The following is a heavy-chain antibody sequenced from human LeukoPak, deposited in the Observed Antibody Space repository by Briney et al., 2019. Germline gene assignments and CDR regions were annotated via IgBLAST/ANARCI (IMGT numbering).Heavy chain of an antibody. CDR2: ISWDGGST. D-gene: IGHD3-10*01. CDR1: GFTFDDYA. J-gene: IGHJ6*03. Sequence: GGSLRLSCAASGFTFDDYAMHWVRQAPGKGLEWVSLISWDGGSTYYADSVKGRFTISRDNSKNSLYLQMNSLRAEDTALYYCAKDMVRGARYYYYMDVWGKGTTVTVSS. V-gene: IGHV3-43D*03. CDR3: AKDMVRGARYYYYMDV.